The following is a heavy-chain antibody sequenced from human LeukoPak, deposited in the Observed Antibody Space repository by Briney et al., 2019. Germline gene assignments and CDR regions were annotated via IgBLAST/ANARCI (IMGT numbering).Heavy chain of an antibody. D-gene: IGHD6-13*01. J-gene: IGHJ4*02. CDR1: GYSITSYW. V-gene: IGHV5-51*01. CDR3: ARRGSSWSRDFDY. CDR2: IYPGDSDT. Sequence: GESLKISCKGSGYSITSYWIGWVRQMPGKGLEWMGIIYPGDSDTRYSPSFQGQVTISADKSISTAYLQWSSLKASDTAMYYCARRGSSWSRDFDYWGQGTLVTVSS.